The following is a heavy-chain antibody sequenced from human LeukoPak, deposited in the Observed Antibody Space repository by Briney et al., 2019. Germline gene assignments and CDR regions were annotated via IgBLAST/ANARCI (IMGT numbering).Heavy chain of an antibody. CDR1: GFTFSSYE. Sequence: GGSLRLSCAASGFTFSSYEMNWVRQAPGKGLEWVSYISSSGSTIYYADSVKGRFTISRDNAKNSLYLQMNSLRAEDTAVYYCARVDCQYCSSTSCSDYWGQGTLVTVSS. V-gene: IGHV3-48*03. D-gene: IGHD2-2*01. CDR2: ISSSGSTI. CDR3: ARVDCQYCSSTSCSDY. J-gene: IGHJ4*02.